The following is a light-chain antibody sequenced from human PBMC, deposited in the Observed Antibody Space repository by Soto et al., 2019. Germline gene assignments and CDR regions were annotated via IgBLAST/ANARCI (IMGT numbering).Light chain of an antibody. Sequence: QSLLTQPASVSGSPGQSITISCTGTSSDVGNYNLVSWYQHHPGKSRKVWIYDGSQRPSGVSNRFSGSKSGDKASLTISGRQAEYDADYYCCSHAISNTYVFGPGTQLTVL. CDR2: DGS. J-gene: IGLJ1*01. CDR3: CSHAISNTYV. CDR1: SSDVGNYNL. V-gene: IGLV2-23*01.